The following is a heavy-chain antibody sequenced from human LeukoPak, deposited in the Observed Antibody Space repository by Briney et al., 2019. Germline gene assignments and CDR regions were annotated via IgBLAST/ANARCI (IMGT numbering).Heavy chain of an antibody. CDR2: IYYSGST. D-gene: IGHD1-7*01. V-gene: IGHV4-59*01. J-gene: IGHJ4*02. Sequence: SSETLSLTCTVSGGSISSYYWSWIRQPPGKGLEWIGYIYYSGSTNYNPSLKSRVTISVDTSKNQFSLKLSSVTAADTAVYYCARLGGNSQDYWGQGALVTVSS. CDR3: ARLGGNSQDY. CDR1: GGSISSYY.